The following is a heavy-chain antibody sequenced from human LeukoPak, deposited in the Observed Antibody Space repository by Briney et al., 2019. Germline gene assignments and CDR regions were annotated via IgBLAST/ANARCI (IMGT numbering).Heavy chain of an antibody. V-gene: IGHV1-2*02. J-gene: IGHJ4*02. CDR2: INPNSGGT. CDR3: ARAIGWFGEEDY. Sequence: GASVKVSCKASGYTFTGYYMHWVRQAPGQGLEWMGWINPNSGGTNFAQNFQGRVTMTRDTSISTAYMELSRLRSDDTAVYYCARAIGWFGEEDYWGQGTLVTVSS. D-gene: IGHD3-10*01. CDR1: GYTFTGYY.